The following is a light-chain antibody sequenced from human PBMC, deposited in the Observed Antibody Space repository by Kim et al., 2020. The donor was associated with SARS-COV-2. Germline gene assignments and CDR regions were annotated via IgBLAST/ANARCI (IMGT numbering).Light chain of an antibody. Sequence: SPGETATLSCRASQSVGGFLAWYQQRPGQALRLLIYGVSTRASGVPARFSGSESGTEFALTISSLQPEDFAVYYCQQYGSSPPWTFGQGTKVDIK. CDR1: QSVGGF. CDR3: QQYGSSPPWT. J-gene: IGKJ1*01. CDR2: GVS. V-gene: IGKV3-15*01.